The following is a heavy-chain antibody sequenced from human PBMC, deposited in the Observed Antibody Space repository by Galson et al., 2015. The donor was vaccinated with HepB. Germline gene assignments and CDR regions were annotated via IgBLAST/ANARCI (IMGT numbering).Heavy chain of an antibody. CDR3: ATVSGRSGWYGQY. J-gene: IGHJ4*02. CDR1: GYTLTELS. V-gene: IGHV1-24*01. D-gene: IGHD6-13*01. Sequence: SVKVSCKVSGYTLTELSMHWVRQAPGKGLEWMGGFDPEDGETIYAQKFQGRVTMTEDTSTDTAYMELSSLRSEDTAVYYCATVSGRSGWYGQYWGQGTLVTVSS. CDR2: FDPEDGET.